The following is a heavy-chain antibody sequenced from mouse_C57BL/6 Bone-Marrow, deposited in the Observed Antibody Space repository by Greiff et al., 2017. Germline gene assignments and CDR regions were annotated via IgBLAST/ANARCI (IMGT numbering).Heavy chain of an antibody. CDR2: IYPGDGDT. CDR3: ARNYGSSSLYFDY. J-gene: IGHJ2*01. V-gene: IGHV1-80*01. D-gene: IGHD1-1*01. CDR1: GYVFSSYW. Sequence: QVQLQQSGAELVKPGASVKISCKASGYVFSSYWMNWVKQRPGKGLEWIGQIYPGDGDTNYNGKFKGKATLTADKSSSTAYMQLSSLTSEDSAVYFCARNYGSSSLYFDYWGQGTTLTVSS.